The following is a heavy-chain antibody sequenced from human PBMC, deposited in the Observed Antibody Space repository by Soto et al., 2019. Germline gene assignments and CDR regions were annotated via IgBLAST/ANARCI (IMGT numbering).Heavy chain of an antibody. J-gene: IGHJ4*02. V-gene: IGHV1-69*06. Sequence: SVKVSCKASGGTFSGYAISWVRQAPGQGLEWMGGIIPIFGTANYAQKFQGRVTITADKSTSTAYMELSSLRSEDTAVYYCASATRSWYDYWGQGTLVTVSS. CDR2: IIPIFGTA. CDR1: GGTFSGYA. CDR3: ASATRSWYDY. D-gene: IGHD6-13*01.